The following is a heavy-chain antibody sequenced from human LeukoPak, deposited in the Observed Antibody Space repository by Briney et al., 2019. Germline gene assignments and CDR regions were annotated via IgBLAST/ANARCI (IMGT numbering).Heavy chain of an antibody. V-gene: IGHV1-18*01. D-gene: IGHD2-2*01. CDR1: GYTFSNFG. J-gene: IGHJ4*02. CDR3: ARDGTSTDDY. CDR2: ISGNNDNP. Sequence: ASVRVSCKTSGYTFSNFGTNWVRQAPGQRLEWMGWISGNNDNPNYGQKFQGRFTVTTDSSTSTAYMELRNLRFDDTAVYYCARDGTSTDDYWGQGTLVTVSS.